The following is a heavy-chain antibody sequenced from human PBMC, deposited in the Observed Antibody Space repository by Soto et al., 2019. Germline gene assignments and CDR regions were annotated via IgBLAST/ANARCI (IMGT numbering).Heavy chain of an antibody. J-gene: IGHJ4*02. CDR2: ISADGSSQ. V-gene: IGHV3-30-3*01. CDR3: ARPVVADTPDY. Sequence: QVQLVESGGGEVQPGTSLRLSCAASGFTFSRSPMHWVRQAPGKGLDWVGLISADGSSQHYADSVRGRFIICRDNFRSTVSLQMDRLRAEDTAVYYCARPVVADTPDYWGQGTLVSVSS. CDR1: GFTFSRSP. D-gene: IGHD2-15*01.